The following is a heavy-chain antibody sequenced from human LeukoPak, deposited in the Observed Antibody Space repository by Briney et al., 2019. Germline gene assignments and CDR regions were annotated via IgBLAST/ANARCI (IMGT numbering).Heavy chain of an antibody. CDR3: ARVPYNSVWGSYGVRFDY. Sequence: GGSLRLSCAASGFDFSNCEMNWVRQSPGKGLEWVSYISSSDNTIYYSDSVKGRFTISRDNAKNSLYLQMNSLRAEDTAVYFCARVPYNSVWGSYGVRFDYWGQGTLVTVSS. J-gene: IGHJ4*02. V-gene: IGHV3-48*03. CDR1: GFDFSNCE. D-gene: IGHD3-16*01. CDR2: ISSSDNTI.